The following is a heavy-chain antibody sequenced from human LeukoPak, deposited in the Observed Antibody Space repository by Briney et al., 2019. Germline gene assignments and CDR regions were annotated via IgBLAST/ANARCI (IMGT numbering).Heavy chain of an antibody. CDR2: FYYSGST. CDR1: GGSISSYY. D-gene: IGHD3-10*02. J-gene: IGHJ3*02. CDR3: TRDVFRAFDI. Sequence: PSETLSLICTVAGGSISSYYWSWIRQPPGKGLEWIGYFYYSGSTNYNPSLKSRVTISVDTSKNQFSLKLSSVTAADTAVYYCTRDVFRAFDIWGQGTMVTVSS. V-gene: IGHV4-59*01.